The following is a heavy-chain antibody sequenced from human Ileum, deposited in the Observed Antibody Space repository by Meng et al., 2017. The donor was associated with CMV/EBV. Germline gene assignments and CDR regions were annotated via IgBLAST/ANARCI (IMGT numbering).Heavy chain of an antibody. J-gene: IGHJ4*02. D-gene: IGHD3-3*01. CDR3: ATYDFWSGYCGY. CDR2: INSDASTT. V-gene: IGHV3-74*01. CDR1: GFTLRRYW. Sequence: GESLKISCAASGFTLRRYWMHWVRQAPGKGLVWVSRINSDASTTSYADSVKGRFTISRDNAKNTLYLQMSSLRAEDTAVYYCATYDFWSGYCGYWGQGTLVTVSS.